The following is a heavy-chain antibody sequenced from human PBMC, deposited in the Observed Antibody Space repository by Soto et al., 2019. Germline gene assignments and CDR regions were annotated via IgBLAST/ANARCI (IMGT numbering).Heavy chain of an antibody. D-gene: IGHD6-19*01. V-gene: IGHV3-48*02. CDR3: ARGIAVAGTNWFDT. J-gene: IGHJ5*02. Sequence: EVQLVESGGGLVQPGGSLRLSCAASGFTFSHYNMNWVRQVPGKGLEWISYISSSTYTMYYADSVKGRFTVSRDNAKNSLYLQMYSLRDEATAVYYCARGIAVAGTNWFDTWGQGTLVTVSS. CDR2: ISSSTYTM. CDR1: GFTFSHYN.